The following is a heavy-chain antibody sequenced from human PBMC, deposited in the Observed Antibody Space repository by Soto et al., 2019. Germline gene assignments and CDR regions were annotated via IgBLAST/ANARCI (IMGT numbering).Heavy chain of an antibody. V-gene: IGHV3-23*01. J-gene: IGHJ4*02. D-gene: IGHD4-17*01. Sequence: GGSLRLSCAASGFTFSSYAMSWVRQAPGEGLERVSAISGYGSSTYYTDSVKGRFTISRDNSKNTLSLQMNSLRAEDTAVYYCAKDLLTTLTTGVDYWGQGTLVTVSS. CDR3: AKDLLTTLTTGVDY. CDR1: GFTFSSYA. CDR2: ISGYGSST.